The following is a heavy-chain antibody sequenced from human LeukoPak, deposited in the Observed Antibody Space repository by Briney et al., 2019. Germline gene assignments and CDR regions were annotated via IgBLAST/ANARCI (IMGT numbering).Heavy chain of an antibody. CDR2: ISGSGAST. J-gene: IGHJ4*02. D-gene: IGHD3-10*01. Sequence: GGSLRLSCAASGFTFGSYAMSWVRQAPGKGLEWVSLISGSGASTFYAGSVKGRFTISRDNSKNTLYLQMSSLRAEDTAVYYGAKRIQGFTVVRGASFDYWGQGILVTVSS. CDR3: AKRIQGFTVVRGASFDY. CDR1: GFTFGSYA. V-gene: IGHV3-23*01.